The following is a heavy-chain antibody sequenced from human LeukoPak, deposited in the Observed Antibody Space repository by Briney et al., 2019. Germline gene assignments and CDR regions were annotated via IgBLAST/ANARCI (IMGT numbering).Heavy chain of an antibody. Sequence: ASVKVSCKVSGYTLTELSMHWVRQAPGKGLEWMGGFDPEDGETIYAQKFQGRVTMTEDTSTDTAYMELSSLRPEDTAVYYCATDLYGSGSYYNYWFDPWGQGTLVTVSS. CDR2: FDPEDGET. CDR1: GYTLTELS. CDR3: ATDLYGSGSYYNYWFDP. J-gene: IGHJ5*02. D-gene: IGHD3-10*01. V-gene: IGHV1-24*01.